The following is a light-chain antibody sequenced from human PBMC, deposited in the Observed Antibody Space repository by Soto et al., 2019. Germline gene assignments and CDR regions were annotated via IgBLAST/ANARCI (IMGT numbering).Light chain of an antibody. CDR2: GAS. Sequence: EIVMTQSPVTLSVSPGERATLSCRASQSVTNSYVAWYQQKPGQAPRLLIFGASTRAAGIPARFSGSGSGTEFTLTISSLQSEDFAVYYCQQYNNRPPYTFGQGTKLEIK. V-gene: IGKV3-15*01. CDR1: QSVTNS. CDR3: QQYNNRPPYT. J-gene: IGKJ2*01.